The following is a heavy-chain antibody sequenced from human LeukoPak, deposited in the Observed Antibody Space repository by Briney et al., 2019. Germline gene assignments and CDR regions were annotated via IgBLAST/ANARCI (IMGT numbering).Heavy chain of an antibody. D-gene: IGHD3-3*01. V-gene: IGHV3-23*01. J-gene: IGHJ6*02. CDR2: ISGSGGST. CDR1: GFTFNIYA. Sequence: GGSLRLSCAASGFTFNIYAMSWVRQAPGKGLEWVSAISGSGGSTYYADSVKGRFTISRDNSKNTLYLQMNSLRAEDTAVYYCAKWNYDFWSGYRVRVEHQYYYGMDVWRQGTTVTVSS. CDR3: AKWNYDFWSGYRVRVEHQYYYGMDV.